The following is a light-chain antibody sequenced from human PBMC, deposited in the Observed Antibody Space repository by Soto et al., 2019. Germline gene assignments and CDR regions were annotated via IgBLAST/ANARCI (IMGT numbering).Light chain of an antibody. CDR3: QQYGSSIT. CDR1: QSVSSSY. CDR2: GAS. V-gene: IGKV3-20*01. J-gene: IGKJ5*01. Sequence: EIVLTQSPVTLSLSPGERATLSCRASQSVSSSYLAWYQQKPGQAPRLLIYGASSRATGIPDRFSGSGSGTDFTLTINRLEPEDFAVYYCQQYGSSITFGQGTRLEI.